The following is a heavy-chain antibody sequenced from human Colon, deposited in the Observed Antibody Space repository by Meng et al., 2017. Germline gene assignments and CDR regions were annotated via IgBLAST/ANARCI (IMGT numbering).Heavy chain of an antibody. V-gene: IGHV4-30-4*01. CDR2: IHSSGNT. J-gene: IGHJ4*02. Sequence: QVQLQESGPGLVQPSETLSLICTISGGSIDSADYYWNWIRQSPGKGLEWLGYIHSSGNTYYTPSLKSRLTMSLDTSKNQFSLRLTSVTAADTAVYYCARNPVIPDARTFDFWGQGALVTVS. CDR3: ARNPVIPDARTFDF. CDR1: GGSIDSADYY. D-gene: IGHD2-2*01.